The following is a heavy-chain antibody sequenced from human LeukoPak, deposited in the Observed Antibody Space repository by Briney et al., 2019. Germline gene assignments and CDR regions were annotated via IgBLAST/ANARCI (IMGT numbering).Heavy chain of an antibody. J-gene: IGHJ4*02. D-gene: IGHD3-3*01. Sequence: ASVTVSCKASGHTFTVYYMHWVRQAPGQGGEWMGWINPNSGGTNYAQKFQSRVTMTRDTSISTAYMELSRLRYDDTAVYYCARTSGDFWSGFDYWGQGTLVTVSS. CDR1: GHTFTVYY. CDR3: ARTSGDFWSGFDY. CDR2: INPNSGGT. V-gene: IGHV1-2*02.